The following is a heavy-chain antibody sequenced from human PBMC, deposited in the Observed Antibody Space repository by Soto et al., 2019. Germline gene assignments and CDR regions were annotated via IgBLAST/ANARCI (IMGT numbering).Heavy chain of an antibody. V-gene: IGHV3-21*01. J-gene: IGHJ6*02. D-gene: IGHD3-22*01. CDR3: ARVPYYYDSSGYRRYYYGMDV. CDR1: GFTFSSYS. CDR2: ISSSSSYI. Sequence: EVQLVESGGGLVQPGGSLRLSCAASGFTFSSYSMNWVRQAPGKGLEWVSSISSSSSYIYYADSVKGRFTISRDNAKRSLYLQMNSLRAEGTAVYYCARVPYYYDSSGYRRYYYGMDVWGQGTTVTVSS.